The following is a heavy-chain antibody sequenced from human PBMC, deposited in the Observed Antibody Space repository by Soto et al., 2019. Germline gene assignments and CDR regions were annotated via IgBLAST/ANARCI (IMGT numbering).Heavy chain of an antibody. Sequence: SETLSLTCTVSGGSISSSSYYWGWIRQPPGKGLEWIGSIYYSGSTYYNPSLKSRVTISVDTSKNQFSLKLSSVTAADTAVYYCARHLFKSVYGDYVPGGWFDPWGQGTLVTVSS. CDR1: GGSISSSSYY. CDR2: IYYSGST. J-gene: IGHJ5*02. CDR3: ARHLFKSVYGDYVPGGWFDP. D-gene: IGHD4-17*01. V-gene: IGHV4-39*01.